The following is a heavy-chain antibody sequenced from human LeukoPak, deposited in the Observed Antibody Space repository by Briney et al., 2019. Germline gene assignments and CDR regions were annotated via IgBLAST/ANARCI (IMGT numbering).Heavy chain of an antibody. CDR2: ISSSGSTI. V-gene: IGHV3-11*01. CDR3: ARDTCSGTSCYRDYYYGMDV. J-gene: IGHJ6*02. Sequence: GGSLRLSRAASGFTFSDYYMSWIRQAPGKGLEWVSYISSSGSTIYYADSVKGRFTISRDNAKNSLYLQMNSLRAEDTAVYYCARDTCSGTSCYRDYYYGMDVWGQGTTVTVSS. CDR1: GFTFSDYY. D-gene: IGHD2-2*02.